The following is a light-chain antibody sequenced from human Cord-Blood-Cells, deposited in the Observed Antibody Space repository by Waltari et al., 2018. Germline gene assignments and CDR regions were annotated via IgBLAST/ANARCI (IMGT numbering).Light chain of an antibody. CDR3: QQRSNWLYT. V-gene: IGKV3-11*01. J-gene: IGKJ2*01. CDR1: QSVSRY. CDR2: DAP. Sequence: EIVLTQSPSTLSLSTGEIATRPCRSSQSVSRYLAWYQQHPGQAPSLLIHDAPNRPTGIPARFSGSGSGPDFTLTISLLDPEDFAVYFCQQRSNWLYTFGQGTKLEIK.